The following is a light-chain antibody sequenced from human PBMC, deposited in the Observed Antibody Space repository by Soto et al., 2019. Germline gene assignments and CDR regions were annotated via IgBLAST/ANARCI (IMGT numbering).Light chain of an antibody. J-gene: IGKJ1*01. CDR3: QQSYSTPPGT. Sequence: DIQMTQSPSSLSASLGDRFTITCLASQSISTYLIWYQQKPGKAPKILIYATSSLQSGVPSRFSGSGSGTDFTLTISSMQPEDFATYYCQQSYSTPPGTFGQWTRWIS. CDR2: ATS. CDR1: QSISTY. V-gene: IGKV1-39*01.